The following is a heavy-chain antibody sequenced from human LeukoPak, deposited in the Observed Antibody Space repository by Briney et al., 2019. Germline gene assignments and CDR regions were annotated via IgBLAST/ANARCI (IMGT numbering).Heavy chain of an antibody. CDR1: GGSISSYY. CDR2: IYYSGTT. D-gene: IGHD4-23*01. J-gene: IGHJ4*02. CDR3: ARVGVDYSGNVIKYYFDY. V-gene: IGHV4-59*01. Sequence: SETLSLTCTVSGGSISSYYWSWIRQPPGKGLEWIGYIYYSGTTNYNPSLKSRVIISVDTSKNQFSLQLSPVIAADTAVYYCARVGVDYSGNVIKYYFDYWGQGTLVTVSS.